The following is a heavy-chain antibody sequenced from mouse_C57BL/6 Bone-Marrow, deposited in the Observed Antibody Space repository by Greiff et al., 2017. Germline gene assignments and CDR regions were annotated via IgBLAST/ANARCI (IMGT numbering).Heavy chain of an antibody. D-gene: IGHD1-1*01. V-gene: IGHV14-4*01. CDR1: GFNIKDDY. J-gene: IGHJ3*01. Sequence: VQLQQSGAELVRPGASVKLSCTASGFNIKDDYMHWVKQRPEQGLEWIGWIDPENGDTEYASKFQGKATITADTSSNTAYLQLSSLTSEDTAVYYCTTGPPYYGSSYETYWGQGTLVTVSA. CDR2: IDPENGDT. CDR3: TTGPPYYGSSYETY.